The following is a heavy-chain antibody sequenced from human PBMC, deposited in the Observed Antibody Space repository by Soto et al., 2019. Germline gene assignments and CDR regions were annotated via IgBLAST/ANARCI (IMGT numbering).Heavy chain of an antibody. V-gene: IGHV3-66*01. Sequence: EVQLVESGGGLVQPGGSLRLSCAASGFTVSNFYMTWVRQAPGKGLEWVSVISSGGSTYYADSVKGRFTISRDNSKNTLYLEMTSLRAGDTAAYYCARDTFGGAYDFWHGGQGTLVTVSS. D-gene: IGHD3-3*01. J-gene: IGHJ4*02. CDR1: GFTVSNFY. CDR2: ISSGGST. CDR3: ARDTFGGAYDFWH.